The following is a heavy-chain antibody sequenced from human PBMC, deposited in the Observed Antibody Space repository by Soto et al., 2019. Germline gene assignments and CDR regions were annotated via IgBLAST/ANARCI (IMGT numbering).Heavy chain of an antibody. CDR3: ATAPQVPSFATDAFDI. V-gene: IGHV1-2*04. CDR2: INPNSGGT. CDR1: GEGFDGCY. Sequence: GASVAVCWAACGEGFDGCYRRWVRQAPGQGLEWMGWINPNSGGTNYAQKFQGWVTMTRDTSISTAYMELSRLRSDDTAVYYCATAPQVPSFATDAFDIWGQGTMVTVSS. J-gene: IGHJ3*02.